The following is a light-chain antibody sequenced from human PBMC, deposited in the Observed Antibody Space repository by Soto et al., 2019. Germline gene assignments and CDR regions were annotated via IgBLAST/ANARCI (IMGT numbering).Light chain of an antibody. V-gene: IGLV6-57*01. J-gene: IGLJ3*02. CDR1: SGSIASNY. CDR2: EDN. CDR3: QSYDSSNLPWV. Sequence: NFMLTQSHSVSESPGKTVTISCTRSSGSIASNYVQWYQQRPGSSPTTVIYEDNQRPSGVPDRFSGSIDSSSNSASLTISGLKTEDEADYYCQSYDSSNLPWVFGGGTKLTVL.